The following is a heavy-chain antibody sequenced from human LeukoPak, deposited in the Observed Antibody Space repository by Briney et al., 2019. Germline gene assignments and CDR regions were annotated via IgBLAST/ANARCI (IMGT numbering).Heavy chain of an antibody. CDR2: IRGSGGST. D-gene: IGHD3-9*01. V-gene: IGHV3-23*01. J-gene: IGHJ4*02. CDR1: GFTFSSYA. CDR3: AKERFDWDLSGSFDY. Sequence: PGGSLRLSCAASGFTFSSYAMSWVRQAPGKGLEWVSAIRGSGGSTYYADSVKGRFTISRDNSKNTLYLQMNSLRAEDTAVYYCAKERFDWDLSGSFDYWGQGTLVTVSS.